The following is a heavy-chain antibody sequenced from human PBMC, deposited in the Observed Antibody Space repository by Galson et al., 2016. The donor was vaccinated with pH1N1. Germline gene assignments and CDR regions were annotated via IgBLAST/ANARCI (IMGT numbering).Heavy chain of an antibody. CDR3: ARDLCGREDY. V-gene: IGHV3-74*01. D-gene: IGHD1-26*01. Sequence: SLRLSCATSGFSFSSYWFHWVRQDPAKGLVWVARTDEDGETTNYADSVRGRFTIYRDNAKNTLYLEMNSLRAEDTAVYYCARDLCGREDYWGQGTLVTVSS. J-gene: IGHJ4*02. CDR1: GFSFSSYW. CDR2: TDEDGETT.